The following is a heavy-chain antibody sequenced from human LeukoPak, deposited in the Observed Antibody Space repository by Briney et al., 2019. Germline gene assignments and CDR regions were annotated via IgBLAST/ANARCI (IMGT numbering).Heavy chain of an antibody. CDR3: ASGRGNEVFDY. CDR1: GGTFSSYS. Sequence: ASVKVSCKASGGTFSSYSISWVRQAPGQGLEWMGGIIPIFGTANYAQKFQGRVTITADESTSTAYMELSSLRSEDTAVYYCASGRGNEVFDYWGQGTLVTVSS. CDR2: IIPIFGTA. J-gene: IGHJ4*02. V-gene: IGHV1-69*13. D-gene: IGHD1-1*01.